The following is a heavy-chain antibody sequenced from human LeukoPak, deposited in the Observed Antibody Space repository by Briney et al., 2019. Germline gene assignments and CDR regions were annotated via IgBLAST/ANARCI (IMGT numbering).Heavy chain of an antibody. CDR1: GFIVNTYY. V-gene: IGHV3-53*01. Sequence: PGGSLRLSCAVSGFIVNTYYMSWVRQAPGKGLEWVSIIYSDGSTYYADSVKGRFTISRDTSKNTLFLQVNSLRAEDTAVYYCARIYSGSHYSWGQGTLVTISS. J-gene: IGHJ4*02. CDR2: IYSDGST. CDR3: ARIYSGSHYS. D-gene: IGHD1-26*01.